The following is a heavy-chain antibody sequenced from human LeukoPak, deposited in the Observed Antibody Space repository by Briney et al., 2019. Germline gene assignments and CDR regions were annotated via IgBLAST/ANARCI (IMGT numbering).Heavy chain of an antibody. V-gene: IGHV3-48*03. CDR2: IGNTGGTI. CDR3: VGGDRYFFDF. Sequence: GGSLRLSCAASGFTFSSYEMNWVRQAPGRGLEWVSYIGNTGGTIYYADSVQGRFTISRDNAKNSLYLQMNSLRAEDTAFYYCVGGDRYFFDFWGQGTLVTVSS. J-gene: IGHJ4*02. CDR1: GFTFSSYE. D-gene: IGHD1-14*01.